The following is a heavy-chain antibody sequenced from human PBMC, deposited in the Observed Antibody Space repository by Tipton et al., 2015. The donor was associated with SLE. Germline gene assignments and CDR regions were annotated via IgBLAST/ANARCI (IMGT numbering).Heavy chain of an antibody. Sequence: LRLSCTVSGGPISSSSYYWGWIRQPPGEGLEWIGTIFYSGSTYYNPSLKSRVTISVDTSKNQFSLKLSSVTAADTAVYYCATWRGYDFWTGYSPYYFDYWGQGTLVTVSS. D-gene: IGHD3-3*01. CDR1: GGPISSSSYY. CDR2: IFYSGST. J-gene: IGHJ4*02. V-gene: IGHV4-39*07. CDR3: ATWRGYDFWTGYSPYYFDY.